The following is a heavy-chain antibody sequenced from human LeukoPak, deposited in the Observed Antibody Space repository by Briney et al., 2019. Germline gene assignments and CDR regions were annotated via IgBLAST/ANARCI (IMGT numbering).Heavy chain of an antibody. CDR3: ARGLGDSSGYQYYYMDV. J-gene: IGHJ6*03. V-gene: IGHV1-69*05. D-gene: IGHD3-22*01. CDR1: GGTFSSYA. CDR2: IIPIFGTA. Sequence: ASVKVSCKASGGTFSSYAISWVRQAPGQGLEWMGGIIPIFGTANYAQKFQGRVTITTDESTSTAYMELSSLRSEDTAVYYCARGLGDSSGYQYYYMDVWGKATTVTVSS.